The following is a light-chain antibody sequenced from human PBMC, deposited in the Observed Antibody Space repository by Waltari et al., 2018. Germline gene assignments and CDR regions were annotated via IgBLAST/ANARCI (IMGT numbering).Light chain of an antibody. CDR2: LGS. CDR1: ESLLHRNGYTY. CDR3: MQALQSPPA. V-gene: IGKV2-28*01. J-gene: IGKJ4*01. Sequence: IVMTQSPLSLPVTTGEPASISCRSSESLLHRNGYTYLDWYLQKPGQSPQLLIYLGSNRASGVPDRFSGTGSGTDFTLKISRVEAEDVGVYYCMQALQSPPAFGGGTKVEIK.